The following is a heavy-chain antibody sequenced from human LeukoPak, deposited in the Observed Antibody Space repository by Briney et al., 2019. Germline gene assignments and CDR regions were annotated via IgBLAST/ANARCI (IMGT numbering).Heavy chain of an antibody. CDR2: INTNTGNP. CDR1: GYSITTYD. Sequence: GASVKVSCKASGYSITTYDIDWVRQAPGQGLQWMGWINTNTGNPTYAQGFTGRYVFSLDTSVSTAYLQISGLTADDTAVYFCGRDPRLGIRGYTYGYIEYWGQGTLVTASS. CDR3: GRDPRLGIRGYTYGYIEY. J-gene: IGHJ4*02. V-gene: IGHV7-4-1*02. D-gene: IGHD5-18*01.